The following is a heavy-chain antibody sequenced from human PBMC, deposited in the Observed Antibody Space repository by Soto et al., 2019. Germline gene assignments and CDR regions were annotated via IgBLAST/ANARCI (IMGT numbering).Heavy chain of an antibody. CDR3: ATTRGIAVGGSFDH. V-gene: IGHV4-39*01. CDR1: GASISSRSSY. D-gene: IGHD6-13*01. CDR2: FYSGST. J-gene: IGHJ5*02. Sequence: SETLSLTCIVSGASISSRSSYWGWIRQPPGKGLEWVGTFYSGSTYNNPSLKSRVTISVDTSKNQFSLKLSSVAAEDTAIYYCATTRGIAVGGSFDHWGQGTLVTVSS.